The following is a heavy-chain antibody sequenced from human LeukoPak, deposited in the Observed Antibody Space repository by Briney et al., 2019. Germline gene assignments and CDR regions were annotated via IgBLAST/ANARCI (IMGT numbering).Heavy chain of an antibody. CDR2: IYHSGST. CDR3: ARPGDDDAFDI. V-gene: IGHV4-38-2*02. J-gene: IGHJ3*02. CDR1: GGSISRYY. Sequence: PSETLSLTCTVSGGSISRYYWGWIRQPPGKELEWIGSIYHSGSTYYNPSLKSRVAISVDTSKNQFSLKLSSVTAADTAVYYCARPGDDDAFDIWGQGTMVTVSS.